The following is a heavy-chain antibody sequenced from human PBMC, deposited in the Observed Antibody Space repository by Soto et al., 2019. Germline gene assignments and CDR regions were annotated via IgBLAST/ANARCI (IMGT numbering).Heavy chain of an antibody. J-gene: IGHJ5*02. CDR3: GKYSDYGDHRDWFDP. D-gene: IGHD4-17*01. Sequence: GGSLRLSCTASGFSFSGYGVHWVRQAPGKGLEWVAVISYHGVNKYYADSVNGRFTISRDNSKNMVFLQMNSLTVEDTAVYYCGKYSDYGDHRDWFDPPAQRTPVTVS. CDR1: GFSFSGYG. CDR2: ISYHGVNK. V-gene: IGHV3-30*18.